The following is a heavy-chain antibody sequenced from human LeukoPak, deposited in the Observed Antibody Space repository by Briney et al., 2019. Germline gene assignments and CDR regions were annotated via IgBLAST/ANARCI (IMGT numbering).Heavy chain of an antibody. CDR3: ASLHNFDLYY. Sequence: SGTLSLTCTVSGGSISSYFWSWIRQPPGEGLEWIGYIHYSGDTNYNSSLKNRVTISLDTSKNQFSLKMSSVTAADTAVYYCASLHNFDLYYWGQGTLVTVSS. D-gene: IGHD3-9*01. J-gene: IGHJ4*02. CDR2: IHYSGDT. V-gene: IGHV4-59*08. CDR1: GGSISSYF.